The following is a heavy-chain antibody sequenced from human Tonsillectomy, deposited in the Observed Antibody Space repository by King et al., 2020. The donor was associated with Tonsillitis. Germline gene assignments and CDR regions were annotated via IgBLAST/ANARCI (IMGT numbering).Heavy chain of an antibody. Sequence: EQRGEEGGGGGKTGGDMRQSGEAAGCTFSSESRNWVRQAPGKGLEWVAAISSSSRYRYYADSVKGRFTISRDNAKNSLYLQMNSLRAEDTAVYYCARDRIADYWGQGTLVTVSS. D-gene: IGHD6-13*01. CDR3: ARDRIADY. V-gene: IGHV3-21*01. CDR2: ISSSSRYR. CDR1: GCTFSSES. J-gene: IGHJ4*02.